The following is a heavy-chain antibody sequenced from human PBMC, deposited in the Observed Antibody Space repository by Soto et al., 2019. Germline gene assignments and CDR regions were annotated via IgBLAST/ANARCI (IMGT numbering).Heavy chain of an antibody. D-gene: IGHD6-13*01. CDR2: ISGSGGST. J-gene: IGHJ4*02. CDR3: AKKNSIAAAGKGFDY. Sequence: EVQLLESGGGLVQPGGSLRLSCAASGFSFDDYAMTWVRQAAGKGLEWVSAISGSGGSTYYADSVKGRFTISRDNSKNTLYLQMNSLRAEDTAVYYCAKKNSIAAAGKGFDYWGQGTLVTVSS. V-gene: IGHV3-23*01. CDR1: GFSFDDYA.